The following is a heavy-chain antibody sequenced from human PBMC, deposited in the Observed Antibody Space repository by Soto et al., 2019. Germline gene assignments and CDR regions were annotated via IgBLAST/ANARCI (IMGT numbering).Heavy chain of an antibody. D-gene: IGHD4-17*01. CDR2: IIGNGDTA. J-gene: IGHJ4*02. CDR1: GFSFRNYG. Sequence: EVQLLEAGGGLVQPGGSLRLSCAASGFSFRNYGMSWVRQAPGKGLEWLSAIIGNGDTAYYADSVRGRFTISRDNSTNQLYLQLNDLGAEATAIYYCAKDYDYGDSLPFDYWGQGTLVTVSS. CDR3: AKDYDYGDSLPFDY. V-gene: IGHV3-23*01.